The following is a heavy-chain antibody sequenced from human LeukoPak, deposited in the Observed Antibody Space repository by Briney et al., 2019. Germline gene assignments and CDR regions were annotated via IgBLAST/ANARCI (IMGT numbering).Heavy chain of an antibody. CDR1: GFTVSSYY. D-gene: IGHD4-11*01. CDR3: ARSYSNHLFGMDV. CDR2: IYSGGST. V-gene: IGHV3-66*01. Sequence: GGSLRLSCAASGFTVSSYYMTWVRQAPGKGLEWVSVIYSGGSTYYADSVKGRVAISRDNSKNTVFLQMNSVRAADTALYYCARSYSNHLFGMDVWGQGTTVTVSS. J-gene: IGHJ6*02.